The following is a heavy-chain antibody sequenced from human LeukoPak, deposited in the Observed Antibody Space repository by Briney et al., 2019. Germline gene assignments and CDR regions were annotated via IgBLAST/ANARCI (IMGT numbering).Heavy chain of an antibody. CDR3: ARGLPGTAMVTLDYFDY. Sequence: GGSLRLSCAASGFTFSSYWMSWVRQAPGKGLEWVANMNRDGSEKNYVDSIKGRFTISRDNAANSLYLQMNSLRAEDTAVYYCARGLPGTAMVTLDYFDYWGQGTLVTVSS. J-gene: IGHJ4*02. CDR2: MNRDGSEK. CDR1: GFTFSSYW. D-gene: IGHD5-18*01. V-gene: IGHV3-7*01.